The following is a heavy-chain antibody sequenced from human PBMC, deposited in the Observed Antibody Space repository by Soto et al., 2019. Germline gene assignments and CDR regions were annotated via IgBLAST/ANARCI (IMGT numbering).Heavy chain of an antibody. J-gene: IGHJ6*02. V-gene: IGHV3-23*01. Sequence: GGSLRLSCAASGFTFRSYAMTWVRQAPGKGLEWISTIGGRGGNTYYADSVKGRFTISRDNSKNTLFLQMDSLRAEDTALYYCAKTRDIYYGMDVWGQGTTVTVSS. CDR1: GFTFRSYA. CDR2: IGGRGGNT. D-gene: IGHD2-21*02. CDR3: AKTRDIYYGMDV.